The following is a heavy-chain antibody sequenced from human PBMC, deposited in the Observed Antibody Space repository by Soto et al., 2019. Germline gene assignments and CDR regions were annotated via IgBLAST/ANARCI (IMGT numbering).Heavy chain of an antibody. Sequence: EVQLVESGGGLGQPGGSLRLSCAASGFTFSSYWLHWVRQAPGKGLVWVSRVNPDGSDTSYADSVKGRFTISRDNAKNTLYLQMNSLRAEDTAVYYCARVAVGSYYFDHWGQGTLLTVSS. J-gene: IGHJ4*02. CDR1: GFTFSSYW. CDR3: ARVAVGSYYFDH. CDR2: VNPDGSDT. V-gene: IGHV3-74*01. D-gene: IGHD6-13*01.